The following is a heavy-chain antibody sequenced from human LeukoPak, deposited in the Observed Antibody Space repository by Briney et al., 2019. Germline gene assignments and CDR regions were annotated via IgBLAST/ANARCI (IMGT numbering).Heavy chain of an antibody. CDR3: ARGGPGSYNAFDI. CDR1: GFTFSSYS. D-gene: IGHD1-26*01. CDR2: ISSSSSYI. V-gene: IGHV3-21*01. J-gene: IGHJ3*02. Sequence: KAGGSLRLSCAASGFTFSSYSMNWVRQAPGKGLEWVSSISSSSSYIYYADSVKGRFTISRDNAKNSLYLQMNSLRAVDTAVYYCARGGPGSYNAFDIWGQGTMVTVSS.